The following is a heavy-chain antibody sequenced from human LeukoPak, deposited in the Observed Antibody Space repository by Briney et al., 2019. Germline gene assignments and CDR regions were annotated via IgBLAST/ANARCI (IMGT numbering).Heavy chain of an antibody. J-gene: IGHJ4*02. CDR3: ARDPETMVRGVQNDY. CDR2: INPNSGGT. CDR1: GGTFSSYA. D-gene: IGHD3-10*01. Sequence: ASVKVSCKASGGTFSSYAISWVRQAPGQGLEWMGWINPNSGGTNYAQKFQGRVTMTRDTSICTAYMELSRLRSDDTAVYYCARDPETMVRGVQNDYWGQGTLVTVSS. V-gene: IGHV1-2*02.